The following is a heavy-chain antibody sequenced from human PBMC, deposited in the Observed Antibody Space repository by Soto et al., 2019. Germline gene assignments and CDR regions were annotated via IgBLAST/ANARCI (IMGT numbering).Heavy chain of an antibody. CDR3: ARLLIDNCNQGHAFDF. Sequence: QLQLQESGPGLVKPAETLSLKCAVSGGSVSSGNYFWGWIRQPPGKGLEWIGNIYYNGDTYYSPSPKGRVTMAVDTAQYHFSLSQTSVTAADTAVYYCARLLIDNCNQGHAFDFWGQGTLVTVSS. CDR2: IYYNGDT. V-gene: IGHV4-39*02. D-gene: IGHD1-20*01. CDR1: GGSVSSGNYF. J-gene: IGHJ3*01.